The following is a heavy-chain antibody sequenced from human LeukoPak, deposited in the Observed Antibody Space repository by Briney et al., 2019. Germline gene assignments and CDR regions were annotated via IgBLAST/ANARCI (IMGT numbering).Heavy chain of an antibody. J-gene: IGHJ1*01. CDR2: ISSSGNTI. V-gene: IGHV3-11*04. Sequence: PGGSLRLSCAVSGFTFTDAWMNWVRQAPGKGLEWVSYISSSGNTIYYADSVKGRFTISRDNAKNSLYLQMNSLRAEDTAVYYCARVNDYGDYGDFQHWGQGTLVTVSS. CDR3: ARVNDYGDYGDFQH. D-gene: IGHD4-17*01. CDR1: GFTFTDAW.